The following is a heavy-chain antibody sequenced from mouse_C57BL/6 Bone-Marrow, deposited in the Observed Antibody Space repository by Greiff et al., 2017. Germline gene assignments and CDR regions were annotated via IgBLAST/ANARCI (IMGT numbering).Heavy chain of an antibody. CDR1: GYTFTSYW. D-gene: IGHD2-1*01. V-gene: IGHV1-74*01. Sequence: QVQLQQPGAELVKPGASVKVSCKASGYTFTSYWMHWVKQRPGQGLEWIGRIHPSDSDTNYNHKFKGKATLTADKSSSTAYMERRSLTSEDSAVYFCARYGNYWYFDVWGTGTTVTVSS. CDR2: IHPSDSDT. CDR3: ARYGNYWYFDV. J-gene: IGHJ1*03.